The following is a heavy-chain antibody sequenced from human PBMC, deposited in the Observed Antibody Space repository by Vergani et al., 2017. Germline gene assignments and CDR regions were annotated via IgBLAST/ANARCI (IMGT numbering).Heavy chain of an antibody. CDR1: GGSISAGYYF. Sequence: QVQLQASGPGRVKPSQTLSLTCTMSGGSISAGYYFWSWIRQPAGKGLEWLGHISASGNASHSPSLKTRVSMSVDTSKTQFSLTVTSVTAADTAIYFCARRGEGYSGGKVHPLRTAYDVWGHGTVVTVSS. CDR2: ISASGNA. V-gene: IGHV4-61*02. CDR3: ARRGEGYSGGKVHPLRTAYDV. J-gene: IGHJ3*01. D-gene: IGHD6-19*01.